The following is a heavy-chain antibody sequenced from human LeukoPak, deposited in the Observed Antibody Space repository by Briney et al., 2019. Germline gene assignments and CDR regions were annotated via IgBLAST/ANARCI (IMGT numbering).Heavy chain of an antibody. J-gene: IGHJ4*02. CDR1: GGSISSGGHY. CDR2: IYYSGST. Sequence: SETLSLTCIVSGGSISSGGHYWGWIRQPPGKGLEWIGSIYYSGSTYYNPSLNSRVTMFIDMSKNHFSLKMSSVTAADTAVYYCARAPVFWSGYPFDYWGQGTLVTVSS. D-gene: IGHD3-3*01. CDR3: ARAPVFWSGYPFDY. V-gene: IGHV4-39*02.